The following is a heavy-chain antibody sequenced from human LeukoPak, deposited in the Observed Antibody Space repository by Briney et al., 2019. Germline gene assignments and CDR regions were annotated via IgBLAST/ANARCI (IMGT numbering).Heavy chain of an antibody. CDR3: ARDWSGNYFGGGDAFDI. Sequence: SETLSLTCTVSGGSISSSNYYWGWMRQPPGRGLEWIGSIYYSGSTYYNPSLKSRVTISVDTSKNQFSLRLSSATAADTAVYHCARDWSGNYFGGGDAFDIWGQGTMVTVSS. D-gene: IGHD1-7*01. J-gene: IGHJ3*02. CDR1: GGSISSSNYY. CDR2: IYYSGST. V-gene: IGHV4-39*07.